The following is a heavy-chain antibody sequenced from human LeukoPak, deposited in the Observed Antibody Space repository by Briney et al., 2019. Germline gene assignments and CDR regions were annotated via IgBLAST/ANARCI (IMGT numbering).Heavy chain of an antibody. J-gene: IGHJ4*02. Sequence: RASETLSLTCTVSGYSISSGYYWGWIRQPPGKGLEWIGSIYHSGSTYYNPSLKSRVTISVDTSKNQFSLKLSSVTAADTAVYYCARGVEGTTIGHYFDYWGQGTLVTVSS. V-gene: IGHV4-38-2*02. CDR3: ARGVEGTTIGHYFDY. D-gene: IGHD1-26*01. CDR1: GYSISSGYY. CDR2: IYHSGST.